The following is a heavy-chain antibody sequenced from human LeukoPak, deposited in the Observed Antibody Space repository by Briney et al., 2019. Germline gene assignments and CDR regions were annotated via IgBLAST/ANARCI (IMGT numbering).Heavy chain of an antibody. CDR2: IYTSGST. Sequence: PSETLSLTCTVSGGSISSGSYYWSWIRQPAGKGLEWIGRIYTSGSTNYNPSLKSRVTISVDTSKNQFSLKLSSVTAADTAVYYCVRDLAGSGDYWGQGTLVTVSS. V-gene: IGHV4-61*02. J-gene: IGHJ4*02. CDR1: GGSISSGSYY. CDR3: VRDLAGSGDY. D-gene: IGHD1-1*01.